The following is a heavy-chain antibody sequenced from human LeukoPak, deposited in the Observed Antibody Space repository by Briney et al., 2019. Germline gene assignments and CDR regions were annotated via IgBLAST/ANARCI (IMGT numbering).Heavy chain of an antibody. CDR3: ARSRFYFDY. Sequence: GGSLRLSCAASGFTFSSYSMNWVRQAPGKGLEWVSSISSSSSYIYYADSVKGRFTISRDNAKNSLCLQLNSPRAEDTAVYYCARSRFYFDYWGQGTLVTVSS. CDR2: ISSSSSYI. V-gene: IGHV3-21*01. CDR1: GFTFSSYS. J-gene: IGHJ4*02.